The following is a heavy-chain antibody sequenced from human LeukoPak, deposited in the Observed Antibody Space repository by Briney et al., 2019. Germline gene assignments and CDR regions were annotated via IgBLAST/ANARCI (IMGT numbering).Heavy chain of an antibody. D-gene: IGHD2-2*01. J-gene: IGHJ4*02. Sequence: GGSLRLSCAASGFTFSNYDMTWVRQAPGKGLEWVSSITSSSSYISYADSVKGRFTISRDNAKNSLYLQMNSLRAEDTAVYYCARDCTSTSCYLPFYWGQGTLVTVSS. CDR1: GFTFSNYD. CDR2: ITSSSSYI. CDR3: ARDCTSTSCYLPFY. V-gene: IGHV3-21*01.